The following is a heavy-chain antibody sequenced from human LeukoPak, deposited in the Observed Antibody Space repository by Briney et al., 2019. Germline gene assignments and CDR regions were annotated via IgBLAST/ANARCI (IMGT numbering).Heavy chain of an antibody. CDR2: IDPSDSYT. J-gene: IGHJ4*02. V-gene: IGHV5-10-1*01. CDR1: GSSFTSYW. CDR3: ALGWVATNDY. D-gene: IGHD5-12*01. Sequence: GESLRISCKGSGSSFTSYWISWVRPMPGKGLEWMGRIDPSDSYTNYSPSFQGHVTISADRSISTAYLQWSSLKASDTAMYYCALGWVATNDYWGQGTLVTVSS.